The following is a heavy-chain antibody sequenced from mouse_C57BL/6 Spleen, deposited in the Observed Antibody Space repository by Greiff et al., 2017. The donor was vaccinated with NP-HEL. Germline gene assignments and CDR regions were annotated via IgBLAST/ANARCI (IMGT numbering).Heavy chain of an antibody. CDR3: ARVYYYGSSYGYFDV. CDR1: GYTFTSYW. CDR2: INPSNGGT. J-gene: IGHJ1*03. D-gene: IGHD1-1*01. V-gene: IGHV1-53*01. Sequence: QVQLQQSGTELVKPGASGYTFTSYWMHWVKQRPGQGLEWIGNINPSNGGTNYNEKFKSKATLTVDKSSSTAYMQLSSLTSEDSAVYYCARVYYYGSSYGYFDVWGTGTTVTVSS.